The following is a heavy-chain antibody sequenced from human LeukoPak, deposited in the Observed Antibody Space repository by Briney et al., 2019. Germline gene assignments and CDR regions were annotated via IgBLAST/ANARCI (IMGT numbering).Heavy chain of an antibody. CDR1: GFTFNNYN. J-gene: IGHJ4*02. Sequence: GGSLRLSCAASGFTFNNYNMNWVRQAPGKGLEWVSAISGSGGSTYYADSVKGRFTISRDNAKNSLYLQMNSLRAEDTAVYYCARDQWLVSYWGQGTLVTVSS. V-gene: IGHV3-21*04. CDR2: ISGSGGST. D-gene: IGHD6-19*01. CDR3: ARDQWLVSY.